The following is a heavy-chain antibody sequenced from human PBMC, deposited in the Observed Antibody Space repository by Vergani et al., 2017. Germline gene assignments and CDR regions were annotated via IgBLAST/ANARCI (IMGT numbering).Heavy chain of an antibody. CDR1: GFTFSSYW. CDR2: IKQEGSEK. V-gene: IGHV3-7*01. CDR3: ARKEAVVVAAALYYYYGMDV. J-gene: IGHJ6*02. D-gene: IGHD2-2*01. Sequence: EVQLVESGGGLVQPGGSLRLSCAASGFTFSSYWMSWVRQAPGKGLEWLANIKQEGSEKYYVDSLKGRFTISRDNAKNSLYLQMNSMRAEDTAAYYCARKEAVVVAAALYYYYGMDVWGQGTTVTVSS.